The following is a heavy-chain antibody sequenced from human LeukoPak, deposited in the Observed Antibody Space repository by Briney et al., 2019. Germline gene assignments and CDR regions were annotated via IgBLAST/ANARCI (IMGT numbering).Heavy chain of an antibody. CDR3: AKVRGSSRYYYYYGMDV. Sequence: PGGSLRLSCAASGFTFSDSAMNWVRLAPGKGLEWVSAISGSGGSTYYADFVKGRFTISRDNSKNTLHLQMNSLRAEDTAIYYCAKVRGSSRYYYYYGMDVWGQGTTVTVSS. D-gene: IGHD6-13*01. CDR1: GFTFSDSA. CDR2: ISGSGGST. J-gene: IGHJ6*02. V-gene: IGHV3-23*01.